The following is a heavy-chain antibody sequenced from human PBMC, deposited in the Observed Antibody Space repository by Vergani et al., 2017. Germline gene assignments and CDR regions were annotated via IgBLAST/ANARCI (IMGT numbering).Heavy chain of an antibody. D-gene: IGHD3-22*01. CDR1: GFTFSSYA. CDR2: ISSSSSYI. J-gene: IGHJ4*02. CDR3: ARDLFYYDSSGYYSGFFDY. Sequence: EVQLLESGGGLVQPGGSLRLSCAASGFTFSSYAMSWVRQAPGKGLEWVSSISSSSSYIYYADSVKGRFTISRDNVKNSLYLQMNSLRAEDTAVYYCARDLFYYDSSGYYSGFFDYWGQGTLVTVSS. V-gene: IGHV3-21*01.